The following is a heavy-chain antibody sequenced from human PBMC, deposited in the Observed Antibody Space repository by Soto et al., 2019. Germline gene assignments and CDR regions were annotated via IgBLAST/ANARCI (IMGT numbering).Heavy chain of an antibody. CDR3: ARDGVVPAAIINYGMDV. Sequence: EVQLVESEGGLVQPGGSLRLSCAASGFTFSSYEMNWVRQAPGKGLEWVSYISSSGSTIYYADSVKGRFTISRDNAKNSLYLQMNSLRAEDTAVYYCARDGVVPAAIINYGMDVWGQGTTVTVSS. V-gene: IGHV3-48*03. CDR1: GFTFSSYE. CDR2: ISSSGSTI. D-gene: IGHD2-2*01. J-gene: IGHJ6*02.